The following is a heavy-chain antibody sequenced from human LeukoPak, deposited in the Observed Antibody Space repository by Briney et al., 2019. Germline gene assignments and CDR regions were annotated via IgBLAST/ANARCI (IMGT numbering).Heavy chain of an antibody. D-gene: IGHD6-13*01. CDR2: IYYSGST. CDR1: GGSISSYY. J-gene: IGHJ4*02. V-gene: IGHV4-59*01. CDR3: ARGSAAAGTYEIDY. Sequence: PSETLSLXCTVSGGSISSYYWSWSRQPPGKGLEWIGYIYYSGSTNYNPSLKSRVTISVDTSKNQFSLKLSSVTAADTAVYYCARGSAAAGTYEIDYWGQGTLVTVSS.